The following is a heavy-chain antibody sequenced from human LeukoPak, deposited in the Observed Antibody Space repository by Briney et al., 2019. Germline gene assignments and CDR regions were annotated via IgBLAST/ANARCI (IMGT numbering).Heavy chain of an antibody. CDR2: IHERGST. Sequence: SETLSLTCGVSGHSFSSDSFWGWIRQPPGQGLEWIGSIHERGSTFYNPSLRSRVTISIDTSKNQFSLNVNSVTAADTAVYYCARASRPSNSWFDPWGQGTVVTVSS. CDR1: GHSFSSDSF. CDR3: ARASRPSNSWFDP. V-gene: IGHV4-38-2*01. J-gene: IGHJ5*02. D-gene: IGHD6-6*01.